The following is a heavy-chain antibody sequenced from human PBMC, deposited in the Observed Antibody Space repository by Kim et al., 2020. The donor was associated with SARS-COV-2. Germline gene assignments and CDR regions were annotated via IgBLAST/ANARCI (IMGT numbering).Heavy chain of an antibody. CDR3: ARDALDGVADYFDY. CDR1: GGSISSGGYY. CDR2: IYYSGST. Sequence: SETLSLTCTVSGGSISSGGYYWSWIRQHPGKGLEWIGYIYYSGSTYYNPSLKSRVTISVDTSKNQFSLKLSSVTAADTAVYYCARDALDGVADYFDYWGQGTLVTVSS. V-gene: IGHV4-31*03. D-gene: IGHD3-3*01. J-gene: IGHJ4*02.